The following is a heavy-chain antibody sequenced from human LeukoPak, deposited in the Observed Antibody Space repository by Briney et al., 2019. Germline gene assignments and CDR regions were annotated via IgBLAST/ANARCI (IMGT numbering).Heavy chain of an antibody. CDR1: VYRFTHYW. V-gene: IGHV5-51*01. Sequence: GESLKISCKSSVYRFTHYWIGGVRPMSRKSLEWMWIIYPRDSDIRYNPSFYSQVTISADMSINSAYLQWSSLKASDTAMYCCTRVAYGDETNYFDYWGQGTLVTVSS. CDR3: TRVAYGDETNYFDY. J-gene: IGHJ4*02. D-gene: IGHD4-17*01. CDR2: IYPRDSDI.